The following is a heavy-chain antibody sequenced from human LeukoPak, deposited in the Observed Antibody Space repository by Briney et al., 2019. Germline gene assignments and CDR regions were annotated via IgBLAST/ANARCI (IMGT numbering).Heavy chain of an antibody. D-gene: IGHD1-26*01. CDR2: IYYSGST. V-gene: IGHV4-59*04. J-gene: IGHJ6*03. Sequence: GSLRLSCAASGFTVSSNYMSWVRQAPGKGLEWIGNIYYSGSTYYSPSLKSRVTIAVDTSKNQFSLKLTSVTAADTAVYYCARVGATYPHYYMDVWGKGTTVTVAS. CDR3: ARVGATYPHYYMDV. CDR1: GFTVSSNY.